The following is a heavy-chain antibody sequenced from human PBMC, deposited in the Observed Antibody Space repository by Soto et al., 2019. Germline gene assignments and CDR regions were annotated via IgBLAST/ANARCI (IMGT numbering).Heavy chain of an antibody. CDR1: GGSFSGYY. V-gene: IGHV4-34*01. Sequence: SATRSLTCAVYGGSFSGYYWSWIRPPPGKGLEWIGEINHSGSTNHNPSLKSRVTISVDTSKNQFSLKLSSVTAADTAVYYCARNPDSSSWYGLYYYYYGMDVWGQGTTVTVSS. D-gene: IGHD6-13*01. CDR3: ARNPDSSSWYGLYYYYYGMDV. CDR2: INHSGST. J-gene: IGHJ6*02.